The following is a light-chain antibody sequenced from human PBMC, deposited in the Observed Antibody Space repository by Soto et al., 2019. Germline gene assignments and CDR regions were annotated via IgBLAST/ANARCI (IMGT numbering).Light chain of an antibody. J-gene: IGLJ2*01. CDR2: GVS. V-gene: IGLV2-11*01. Sequence: QSVLTQPRSVSGSPGQSVTISCTGTSSDVGRYNYVSWYQQHPGKAPKLIIYGVSQRPSGVPDRFSGSKSGNTASLTISGLQPEDDADYYCFSYAGSYTLLVVGGGTKLTVL. CDR3: FSYAGSYTLLV. CDR1: SSDVGRYNY.